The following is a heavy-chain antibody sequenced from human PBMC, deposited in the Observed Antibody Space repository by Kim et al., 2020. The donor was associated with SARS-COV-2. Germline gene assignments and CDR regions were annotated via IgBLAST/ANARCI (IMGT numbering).Heavy chain of an antibody. D-gene: IGHD2-15*01. J-gene: IGHJ4*02. CDR2: IYPDDSDT. CDR1: GYSFTSYW. V-gene: IGHV5-51*01. CDR3: GRLGRGCSGGTCYSDY. Sequence: GESLKISCKGSGYSFTSYWIGWVRQMPGKGLEWMGIIYPDDSDTRYSPSFQGQATISADKSITTAYLQWSSLKASDTAMNYCGRLGRGCSGGTCYSDYWGQGTLVTVSS.